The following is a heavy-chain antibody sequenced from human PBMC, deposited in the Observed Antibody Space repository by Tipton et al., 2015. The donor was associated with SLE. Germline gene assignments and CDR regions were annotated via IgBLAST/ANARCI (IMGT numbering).Heavy chain of an antibody. Sequence: SLRLSCAASGFTFSSYAMTWVRQAPGKGLEWVSSISGSGGSTFFADSVKGRFTISRDNAKNSLYLQMNSLRAEDTAVYYCARIYRSSSGYGMDVWGQGTTVTVSS. V-gene: IGHV3-23*01. D-gene: IGHD6-6*01. CDR2: ISGSGGST. CDR3: ARIYRSSSGYGMDV. CDR1: GFTFSSYA. J-gene: IGHJ6*02.